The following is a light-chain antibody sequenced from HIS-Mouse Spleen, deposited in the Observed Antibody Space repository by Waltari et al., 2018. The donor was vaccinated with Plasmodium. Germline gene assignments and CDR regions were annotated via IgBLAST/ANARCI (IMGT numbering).Light chain of an antibody. Sequence: QSALTQPASVSGSPGQSITLSCTGTGRDVGSYHLVPWYQQHPGKAPKLMIYEGSKRPSGVSNRFSGSKSGNTASLTISGLQAEDEADYYCCSYAGSSTYVFGTGTKVTVL. V-gene: IGLV2-23*01. J-gene: IGLJ1*01. CDR2: EGS. CDR1: GRDVGSYHL. CDR3: CSYAGSSTYV.